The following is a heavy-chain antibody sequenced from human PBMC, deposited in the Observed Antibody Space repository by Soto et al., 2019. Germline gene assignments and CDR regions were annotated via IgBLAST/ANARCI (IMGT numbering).Heavy chain of an antibody. CDR2: IIPIFGTA. V-gene: IGHV1-69*13. CDR1: GGTFSSYA. CDR3: AMGSPDFWSGYYPPPQSSYYYYGMDV. Sequence: ASVKVSCKASGGTFSSYAISWVRQAPGQGLEWMGGIIPIFGTANYAQKFQGRVTITADESTSTAYMELSSLRSEETAVYYCAMGSPDFWSGYYPPPQSSYYYYGMDVWGQGTTVTVSS. J-gene: IGHJ6*02. D-gene: IGHD3-3*01.